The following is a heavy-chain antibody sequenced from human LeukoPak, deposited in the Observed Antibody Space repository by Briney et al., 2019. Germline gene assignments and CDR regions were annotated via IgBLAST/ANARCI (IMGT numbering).Heavy chain of an antibody. J-gene: IGHJ3*02. V-gene: IGHV4-59*08. CDR2: TYYSGST. Sequence: SETLSLTCTVSGGSVSSYYWSWIRQPPGKGLEWIGYTYYSGSTNYNPSLKSRVTISVDTSKNQFSLKLSSVTAADTAVYYCARLYYDSSGYYNDAFDIWGQGTMVTVSS. CDR1: GGSVSSYY. D-gene: IGHD3-22*01. CDR3: ARLYYDSSGYYNDAFDI.